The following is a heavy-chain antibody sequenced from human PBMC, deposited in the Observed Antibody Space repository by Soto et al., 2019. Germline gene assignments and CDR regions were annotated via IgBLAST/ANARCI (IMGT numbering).Heavy chain of an antibody. CDR3: AKGTTVTTEGFDY. Sequence: GGSLRLSCAASGFTFSSYAMSWVRQAPGKGLEWVSAISGSGGSTYYADSVKGRFTISRDNSRNTLYLQMNSLRAEDTAVYYCAKGTTVTTEGFDYWGQGTLVTVSS. D-gene: IGHD4-17*01. CDR1: GFTFSSYA. CDR2: ISGSGGST. V-gene: IGHV3-23*01. J-gene: IGHJ4*02.